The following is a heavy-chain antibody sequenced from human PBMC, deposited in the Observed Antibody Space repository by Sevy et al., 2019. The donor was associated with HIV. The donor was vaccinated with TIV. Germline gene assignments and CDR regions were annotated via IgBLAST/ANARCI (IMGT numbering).Heavy chain of an antibody. D-gene: IGHD3-22*01. CDR2: INPNSDGT. CDR1: GYSFTAYY. V-gene: IGHV1-2*02. CDR3: TRDRMIFSSGPPGS. J-gene: IGHJ5*02. Sequence: ASVKVSCKASGYSFTAYYIHWVRQAPGQGLEWMGWINPNSDGTHYAQKFQGRVTMTSDASINTASLELTRLRSDDTAVYYCTRDRMIFSSGPPGSWGQGTLVTVSS.